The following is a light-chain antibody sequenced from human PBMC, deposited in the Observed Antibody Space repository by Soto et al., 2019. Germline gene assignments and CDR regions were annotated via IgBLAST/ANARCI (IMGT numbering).Light chain of an antibody. Sequence: EIVLTQSPDTLSVSPGERATISCLASQSVSSNLAWYQQKPGQAPRLLIYGASTRATGIPARFSGSGSGTDFTLTISRLEPEDFAVYYCQQYGRPPRATFGQGTRLEI. CDR1: QSVSSN. CDR3: QQYGRPPRAT. V-gene: IGKV3-20*01. J-gene: IGKJ5*01. CDR2: GAS.